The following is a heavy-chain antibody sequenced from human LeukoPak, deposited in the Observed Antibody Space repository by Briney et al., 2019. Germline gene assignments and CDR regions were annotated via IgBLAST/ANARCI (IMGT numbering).Heavy chain of an antibody. Sequence: GGSLRLSCAASGFTFSSYSMNWVRQAPGKGLEWVSSISSSSSYIYYADSVKGRFTISRDNAKNSLCLQMNSLRAEDTAVYYCARGDDFWSSPNFDYWGQGTLVTVSS. V-gene: IGHV3-21*01. CDR3: ARGDDFWSSPNFDY. CDR1: GFTFSSYS. CDR2: ISSSSSYI. D-gene: IGHD3-3*01. J-gene: IGHJ4*02.